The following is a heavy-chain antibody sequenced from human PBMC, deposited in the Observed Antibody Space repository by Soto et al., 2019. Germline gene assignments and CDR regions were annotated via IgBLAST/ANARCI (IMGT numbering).Heavy chain of an antibody. CDR1: GGTFSSYS. CDR3: ARDGGRHSGGIDY. CDR2: IIPIFGTA. D-gene: IGHD1-26*01. Sequence: QVQLVQSGAEVKKPGSSVKVSCKASGGTFSSYSINWVRQAPGQGLEWMGEIIPIFGTANYAQKFQGRVTIAADAYTSTAYMELSSLRSEDTAVYFCARDGGRHSGGIDYWGQGTLVTVSS. V-gene: IGHV1-69*01. J-gene: IGHJ4*02.